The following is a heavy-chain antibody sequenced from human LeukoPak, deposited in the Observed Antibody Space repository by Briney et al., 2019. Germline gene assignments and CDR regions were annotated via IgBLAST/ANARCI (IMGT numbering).Heavy chain of an antibody. J-gene: IGHJ4*02. V-gene: IGHV3-30*02. D-gene: IGHD3-22*01. CDR2: IRYDGNNK. CDR3: AKASAMIVVVSKHFDY. CDR1: GFTFSSSD. Sequence: GGSLRLSCAASGFTFSSSDMHWVRQAPGKGLEWVAFIRYDGNNKYYADSVKGRLTITRDNSKNTLYMQMNSLRAEDTAVYYCAKASAMIVVVSKHFDYWGQGTLATVSS.